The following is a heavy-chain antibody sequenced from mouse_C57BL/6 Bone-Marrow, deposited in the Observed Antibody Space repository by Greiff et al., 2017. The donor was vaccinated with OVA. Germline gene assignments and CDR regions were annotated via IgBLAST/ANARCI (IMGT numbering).Heavy chain of an antibody. Sequence: EVQVVESGGGLVKPGGSLKLSCAASGFTFSDYGMHWVRQAPEKGLEWVAYISSGSSTIYYADTVKGRFTISRDNAKNTLFLQMTSLRSEDTAMYYCARRSDYEVGYYFDYWGQGTTLTVSS. CDR1: GFTFSDYG. V-gene: IGHV5-17*01. CDR3: ARRSDYEVGYYFDY. J-gene: IGHJ2*01. D-gene: IGHD2-4*01. CDR2: ISSGSSTI.